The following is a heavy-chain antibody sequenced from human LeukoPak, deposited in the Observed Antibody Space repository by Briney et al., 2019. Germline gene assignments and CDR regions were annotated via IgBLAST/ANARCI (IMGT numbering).Heavy chain of an antibody. V-gene: IGHV4-39*01. J-gene: IGHJ4*02. CDR1: GCSITSSSYY. CDR3: ARQSGTAKIPDY. Sequence: SETLSLTCTVSGCSITSSSYYWGWIRQPPGKGLEWIGGIYYSGGTYYNPSLKSRVTISVDTSKNQFSLKLSSVTAADTAVYYCARQSGTAKIPDYWGQGTLVTVSS. D-gene: IGHD1-1*01. CDR2: IYYSGGT.